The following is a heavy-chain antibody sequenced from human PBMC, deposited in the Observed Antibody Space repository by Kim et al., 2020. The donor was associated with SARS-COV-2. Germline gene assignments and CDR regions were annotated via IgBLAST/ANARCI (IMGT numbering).Heavy chain of an antibody. D-gene: IGHD3-9*01. CDR2: IRSKTNSYAT. CDR3: ARLGFDTGNY. CDR1: GFTFSGSA. V-gene: IGHV3-73*01. Sequence: GGSLRLSCAVSGFTFSGSAMNWVRQASGKGLEWVGRIRSKTNSYATAYAASVKGRFTISRDDSKNTAYLQMNSLKTEDTAVYYCARLGFDTGNYWGQGALVTVSS. J-gene: IGHJ4*02.